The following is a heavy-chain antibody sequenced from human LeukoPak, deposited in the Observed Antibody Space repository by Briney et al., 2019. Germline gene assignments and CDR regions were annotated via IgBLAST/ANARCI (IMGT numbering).Heavy chain of an antibody. Sequence: GGSLRLSCAASGFTFWNSAINWVRQAPGKGLEWVSHISSSGGNTYYADSVKGRFTISRDNSNNTLYLQMNSLRGEDTAVYYCAKVKYDYGDPVGWFDPWGRGTLVTVSS. CDR3: AKVKYDYGDPVGWFDP. V-gene: IGHV3-23*01. CDR2: ISSSGGNT. CDR1: GFTFWNSA. D-gene: IGHD4-17*01. J-gene: IGHJ5*02.